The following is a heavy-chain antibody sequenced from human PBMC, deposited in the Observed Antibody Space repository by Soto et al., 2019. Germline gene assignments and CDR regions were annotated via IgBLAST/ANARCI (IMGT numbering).Heavy chain of an antibody. D-gene: IGHD2-2*01. CDR1: GFTFSSYA. CDR3: AKAGHQLFSGETRPF. Sequence: GGSLRLSCAASGFTFSSYAMSWVRQAPGKGLEWVSAISGSGGSTYYADSVKGRFTISRDNSKNTLYLQMNSLRAEDTAVYYCAKAGHQLFSGETRPFWGQGTLVTVSS. CDR2: ISGSGGST. J-gene: IGHJ4*02. V-gene: IGHV3-23*01.